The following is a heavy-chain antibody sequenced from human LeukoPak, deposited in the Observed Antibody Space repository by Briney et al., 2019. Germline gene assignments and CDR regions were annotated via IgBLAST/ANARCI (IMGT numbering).Heavy chain of an antibody. CDR2: ISGSGGST. D-gene: IGHD5-18*01. V-gene: IGHV3-23*01. CDR3: AKPRDTQGDPFDY. CDR1: GFTFSSYA. J-gene: IGHJ4*02. Sequence: GGSLRLSCVASGFTFSSYAMSWVRQAPGKGLEWVSGISGSGGSTYYADSVKGRFTISRDNSKNTLYLQMNSLRAEDTAVYYCAKPRDTQGDPFDYWGQGTLVTVSS.